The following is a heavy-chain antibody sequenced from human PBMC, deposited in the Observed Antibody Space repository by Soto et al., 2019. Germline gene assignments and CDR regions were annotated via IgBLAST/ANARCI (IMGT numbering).Heavy chain of an antibody. D-gene: IGHD5-12*01. CDR3: ARGGVDVVATSAFYY. V-gene: IGHV1-69*01. CDR2: IIPIIGTA. CDR1: GGTFNNYA. Sequence: QVQLVQSGAEVKKPGSSVKVSCKASGGTFNNYAISWVRQAPGQGLEWMGGIIPIIGTADYAHKFQGRLAISAHESTGTTFMELSSLRSEDTALYYCARGGVDVVATSAFYYWGQGTLVTVSS. J-gene: IGHJ4*02.